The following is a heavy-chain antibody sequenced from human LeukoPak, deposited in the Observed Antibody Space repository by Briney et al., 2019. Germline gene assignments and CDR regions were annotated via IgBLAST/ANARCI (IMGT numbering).Heavy chain of an antibody. J-gene: IGHJ4*02. CDR3: ARNRYFDTGGYYYDFDF. CDR1: GYSISSGYY. Sequence: SETLFLTCTVSGYSISSGYYWGWLRQPPGKGLGWIGSIHHGGTTFYNPSLKRRVTISVDTSKNQFSLRLSSVTAADTAVYYCARNRYFDTGGYYYDFDFWGQGTLVTVSS. CDR2: IHHGGTT. D-gene: IGHD3-22*01. V-gene: IGHV4-38-2*02.